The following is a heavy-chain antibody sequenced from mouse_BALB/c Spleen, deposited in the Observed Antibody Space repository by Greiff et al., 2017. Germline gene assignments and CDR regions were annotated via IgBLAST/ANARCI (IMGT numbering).Heavy chain of an antibody. CDR2: IRNKANGYTT. CDR1: GFTFTAYY. V-gene: IGHV7-3*02. Sequence: EVQRVESGGGLVQPGGSLRLSCATSGFTFTAYYMSWVRQPPGKALEWLGFIRNKANGYTTEYSASVKGRFTISRDNSQNILYLQMNTLRAEDSATYYCARERYGNYYYAMDYWGQGTSVTVSS. CDR3: ARERYGNYYYAMDY. D-gene: IGHD2-1*01. J-gene: IGHJ4*01.